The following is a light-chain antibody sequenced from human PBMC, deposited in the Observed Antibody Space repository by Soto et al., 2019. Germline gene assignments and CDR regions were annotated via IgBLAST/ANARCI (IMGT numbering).Light chain of an antibody. CDR1: QSLLHSNGYNY. Sequence: DIVMIQSPLALPVTPGEPASISCRSSQSLLHSNGYNYLDWYLQQPGQSPQLLIFLGSNRASGGPDRVSGSGAGTDFTLKSSRVEAGDVGIYDGMQSLQAPQLTFGGGTRVEIK. V-gene: IGKV2-28*01. J-gene: IGKJ4*01. CDR3: MQSLQAPQLT. CDR2: LGS.